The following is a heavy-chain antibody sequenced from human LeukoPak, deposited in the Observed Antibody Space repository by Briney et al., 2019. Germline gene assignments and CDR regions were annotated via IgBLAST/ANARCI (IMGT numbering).Heavy chain of an antibody. D-gene: IGHD4/OR15-4a*01. J-gene: IGHJ3*02. V-gene: IGHV3-30*02. CDR1: GFIFSSYG. CDR3: AKVSLNMVNDAFDI. Sequence: GGSLRLSCAASGFIFSSYGMHWVRQAPDKGLEWVAFIRYDGSRKYYADSVKGRFAISRDNSKNTLYLQMNSLRAEDTAMYYCAKVSLNMVNDAFDIWGQGTMVSVSS. CDR2: IRYDGSRK.